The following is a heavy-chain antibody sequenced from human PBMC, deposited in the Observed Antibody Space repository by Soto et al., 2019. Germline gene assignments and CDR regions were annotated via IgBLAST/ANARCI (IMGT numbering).Heavy chain of an antibody. J-gene: IGHJ6*03. Sequence: SGPTLVNDTQTLTMTCTFSGFSLSTSGVGVGWIRQPPGKALEWLALIYWDDDKRYSPSLKSRLTITKDTSKNQVVLTMTNMDPVDTATYYCAHGRGYSGYGYYYYMDVWGKGTTVTVSS. V-gene: IGHV2-5*02. CDR1: GFSLSTSGVG. D-gene: IGHD5-12*01. CDR2: IYWDDDK. CDR3: AHGRGYSGYGYYYYMDV.